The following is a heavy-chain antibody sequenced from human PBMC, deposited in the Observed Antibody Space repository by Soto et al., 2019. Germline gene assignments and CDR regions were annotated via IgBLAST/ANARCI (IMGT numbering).Heavy chain of an antibody. CDR3: ARGGGHDSFDF. CDR2: IAPLGTT. Sequence: SQTLSLTCRVSGVTMSSGGYSCSCLRPAPGKGLEWLCHIAPLGTTYYNPSLKSRLSLSIDRTRNQVSLSLVSMAGADKAVYYCARGGGHDSFDFWGQG. V-gene: IGHV4-30-2*01. D-gene: IGHD2-15*01. CDR1: GVTMSSGGYS. J-gene: IGHJ4*02.